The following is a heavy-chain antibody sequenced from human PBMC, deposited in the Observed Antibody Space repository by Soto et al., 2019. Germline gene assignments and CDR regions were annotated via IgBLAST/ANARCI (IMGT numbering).Heavy chain of an antibody. CDR3: ARDRGLGNYYYGMDV. Sequence: SETLSLTCTVSGGSIIGGDYYWMWIRQPPGKGLEWIGYIYYSGSTYYNPSLKSRVTISVDTSKNQFSLKLSSVTAADTAVYYCARDRGLGNYYYGMDVWGQGTTVTVSS. D-gene: IGHD1-26*01. CDR1: GGSIIGGDYY. V-gene: IGHV4-30-4*01. J-gene: IGHJ6*02. CDR2: IYYSGST.